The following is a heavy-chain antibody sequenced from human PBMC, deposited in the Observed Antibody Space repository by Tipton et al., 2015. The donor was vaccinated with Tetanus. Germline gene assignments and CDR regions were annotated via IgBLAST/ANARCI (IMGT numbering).Heavy chain of an antibody. D-gene: IGHD6-19*01. CDR2: ISSTSTYI. CDR3: ASGSSLDY. CDR1: GFTVSNNY. Sequence: SLRLSCAASGFTVSNNYMYWVRRAPGKGLEWVSSISSTSTYIDYGDAVKGRFTISRDNTQNSVYLQMDSLRVEDTAVYYCASGSSLDYWGQGALVIVSS. J-gene: IGHJ4*02. V-gene: IGHV3-21*06.